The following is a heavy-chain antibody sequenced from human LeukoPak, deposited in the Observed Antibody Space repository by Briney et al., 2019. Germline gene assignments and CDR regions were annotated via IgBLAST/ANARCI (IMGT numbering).Heavy chain of an antibody. CDR3: ARPAMGAFDP. CDR2: IYDSGST. Sequence: ASETLSLTCTVSGGSLTSSSYYWGWIRQPPGKGLEWIGSIYDSGSTYYNPSLKSRVTISVDKSKNQFSLKLRSVTAADTAVYYCARPAMGAFDPWGQGTLVTVSS. CDR1: GGSLTSSSYY. D-gene: IGHD5-18*01. J-gene: IGHJ5*02. V-gene: IGHV4-39*01.